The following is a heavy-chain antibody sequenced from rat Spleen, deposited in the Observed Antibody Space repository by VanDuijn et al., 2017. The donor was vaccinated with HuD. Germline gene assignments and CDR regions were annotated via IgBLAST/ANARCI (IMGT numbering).Heavy chain of an antibody. V-gene: IGHV5-29*01. CDR1: GFTFSDYA. CDR2: ISTRGGST. D-gene: IGHD1-9*01. J-gene: IGHJ2*01. Sequence: EVQLVESGGGLVQPGRSLKLSCEASGFTFSDYAMAWVRQAPKKGLEWVATISTRGGSTYYGDSVKGRFTISRDNAKSTLYLQMNSLRSEDTAIYYCARPTTGIPFNYWGQGVMVTVSS. CDR3: ARPTTGIPFNY.